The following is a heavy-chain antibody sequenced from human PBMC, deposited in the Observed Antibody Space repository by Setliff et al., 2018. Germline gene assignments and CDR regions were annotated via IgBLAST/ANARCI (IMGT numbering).Heavy chain of an antibody. J-gene: IGHJ4*02. CDR1: GGSISSYY. CDR2: IYYSGST. V-gene: IGHV4-59*01. CDR3: ARLRGAFYY. Sequence: SETLSLTCTVSGGSISSYYWSWIRQPPGKRLEWIGYIYYSGSTNYNPSLESRVTISVDTSKNQFSLGLNSATAADTAVYYCARLRGAFYYWGQGTLVTVSS. D-gene: IGHD3-16*01.